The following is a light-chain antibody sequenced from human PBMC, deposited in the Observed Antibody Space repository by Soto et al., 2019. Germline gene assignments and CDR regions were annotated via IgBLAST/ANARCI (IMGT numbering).Light chain of an antibody. J-gene: IGLJ2*01. CDR2: EVS. Sequence: QSALTQPASVSGSPGQSITISCTGTSSDVGSYNLVSWYQQHPGKAPKLMNYEVSRRPSGVYNRFSGSKSGNTASLTISGLQAEDEDDYYCCSYAGSSALVFGGGTKVTVL. CDR1: SSDVGSYNL. V-gene: IGLV2-23*02. CDR3: CSYAGSSALV.